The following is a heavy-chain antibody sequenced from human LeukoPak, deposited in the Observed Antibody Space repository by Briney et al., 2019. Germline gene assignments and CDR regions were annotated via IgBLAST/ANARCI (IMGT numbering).Heavy chain of an antibody. CDR1: GGTLSSYA. CDR3: ARGYYGSGSLPLLDP. V-gene: IGHV1-69*06. Sequence: SVKVSCKASGGTLSSYAISWVRQAPGQGLEWMGGIIPIFGTANYAQKFQGRVTITADKSTSTAYMELSSLRSEDTAVYCCARGYYGSGSLPLLDPWGQGTLVTVSS. CDR2: IIPIFGTA. D-gene: IGHD3-10*01. J-gene: IGHJ5*02.